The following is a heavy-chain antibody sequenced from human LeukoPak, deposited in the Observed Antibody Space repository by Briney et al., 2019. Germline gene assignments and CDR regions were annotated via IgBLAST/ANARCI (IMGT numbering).Heavy chain of an antibody. CDR3: AKDRGDGSNRDGFFDY. CDR1: GFTFSNYA. D-gene: IGHD5-24*01. CDR2: IGGVAGSA. V-gene: IGHV3-23*01. Sequence: GGSLRLSCAASGFTFSNYAMSWVRQAPGKGLEWVSGIGGVAGSAYYADSVKGRFTISRDNSNNTLYLQMNSLRVEGTAAYYCAKDRGDGSNRDGFFDYWGQGTLVTVSS. J-gene: IGHJ4*02.